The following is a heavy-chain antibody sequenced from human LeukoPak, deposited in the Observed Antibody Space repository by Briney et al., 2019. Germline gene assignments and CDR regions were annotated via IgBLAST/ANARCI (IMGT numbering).Heavy chain of an antibody. Sequence: GGSLRLSCAAYRFTFSSYSMIWVRQAPGKGLEWVSSISSSSSSIYYADSVKGRFTISRDNAKNSLYLQMNSLRAEDTAVYYCARASKYYYDSSGYPLDYWGQGTLVTVSS. V-gene: IGHV3-21*01. CDR3: ARASKYYYDSSGYPLDY. D-gene: IGHD3-22*01. CDR1: RFTFSSYS. CDR2: ISSSSSSI. J-gene: IGHJ4*02.